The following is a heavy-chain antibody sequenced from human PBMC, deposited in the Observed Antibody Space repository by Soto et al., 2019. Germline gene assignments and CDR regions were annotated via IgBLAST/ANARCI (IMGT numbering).Heavy chain of an antibody. CDR2: ISNDGSHE. CDR3: AKGSLNDYRSLWPFDY. D-gene: IGHD4-4*01. J-gene: IGHJ4*02. CDR1: GFSFRTYG. Sequence: GGSLRLSCEASGFSFRTYGMHWVRQAPGKGLEWVAVISNDGSHEYYTESVKGRFTISRDNSKNTLYLQMNSLRPEDTAVYYCAKGSLNDYRSLWPFDYWGQGTLVTVSS. V-gene: IGHV3-30*18.